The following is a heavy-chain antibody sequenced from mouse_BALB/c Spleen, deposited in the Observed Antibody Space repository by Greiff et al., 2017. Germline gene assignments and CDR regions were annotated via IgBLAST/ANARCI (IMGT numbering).Heavy chain of an antibody. CDR2: IWSGGST. D-gene: IGHD2-1*01. V-gene: IGHV2-2*02. CDR3: AGYYGNYDAMDY. J-gene: IGHJ4*01. Sequence: QVQLQQSGPGLVQPSQSLSITCTVSGFSLTSYGVHWVRQSPGKGLEWLGVIWSGGSTDYNASFISRLSISKDNSKSQVFFKMNSLQANDTAIYYCAGYYGNYDAMDYWGQGTSVTVSS. CDR1: GFSLTSYG.